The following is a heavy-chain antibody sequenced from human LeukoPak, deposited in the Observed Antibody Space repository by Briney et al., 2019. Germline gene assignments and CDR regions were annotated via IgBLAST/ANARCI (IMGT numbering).Heavy chain of an antibody. CDR3: SRQTGGSSMAY. Sequence: SETLSLTCAVYGGSFSGYYWSWIRQPPGKRLEWIGEINHSGSTNYNPSLKSRVTISVDTSKNQFSLKLSSVTAADTAVYYCSRQTGGSSMAYWGQGTLVTVSS. V-gene: IGHV4-34*01. D-gene: IGHD6-6*01. CDR1: GGSFSGYY. J-gene: IGHJ4*02. CDR2: INHSGST.